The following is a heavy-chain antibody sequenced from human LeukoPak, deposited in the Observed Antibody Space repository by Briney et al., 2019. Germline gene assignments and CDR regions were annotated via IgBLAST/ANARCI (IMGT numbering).Heavy chain of an antibody. CDR3: AKAFNYGSGYNDS. CDR2: ITGTDGST. D-gene: IGHD3-10*01. V-gene: IGHV3-23*01. Sequence: GGSLRLSCAASGFTFSYYAMSWVRQAPGEGLEWGSGITGTDGSTYYADSVKGRFTISRDNSKSALYLQMNSLRAEDTALYYCAKAFNYGSGYNDSWGQGTLVTVSS. J-gene: IGHJ4*02. CDR1: GFTFSYYA.